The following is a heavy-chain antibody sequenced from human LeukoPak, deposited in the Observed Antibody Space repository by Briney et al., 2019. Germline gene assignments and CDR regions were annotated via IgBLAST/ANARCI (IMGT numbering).Heavy chain of an antibody. D-gene: IGHD2-15*01. CDR3: ARDRALKYCSGGSCYPVSYYYGMDV. V-gene: IGHV4-59*01. CDR2: IYYSGST. J-gene: IGHJ6*02. CDR1: GGSISSYY. Sequence: SETLSLTCTVSGGSISSYYWSWIRQPPGKGLEWIGYIYYSGSTNYNPSLKSRVTISVDTSKNQSSLKLSSVTAADTAVYYCARDRALKYCSGGSCYPVSYYYGMDVWGQGTTVTVSS.